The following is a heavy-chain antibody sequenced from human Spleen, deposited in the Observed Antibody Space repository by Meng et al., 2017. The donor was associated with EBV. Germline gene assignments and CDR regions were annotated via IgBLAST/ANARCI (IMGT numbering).Heavy chain of an antibody. CDR1: GGSISSSNW. Sequence: QLQDSGPGLVKPSVTLSLTGAVSGGSISSSNWWHWVRQAPGKGLEWIGEIYHSGSTSYNPSLESRVTIPIDKSKNQVSLKLTSVTAADTAVYYCAQRERWGLDPWGQGTLVTVSS. V-gene: IGHV4-4*02. J-gene: IGHJ5*02. CDR3: AQRERWGLDP. CDR2: IYHSGST. D-gene: IGHD3-16*01.